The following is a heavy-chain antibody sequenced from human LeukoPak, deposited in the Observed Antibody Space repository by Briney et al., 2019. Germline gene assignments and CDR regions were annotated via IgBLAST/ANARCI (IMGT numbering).Heavy chain of an antibody. D-gene: IGHD1-26*01. CDR1: GGSISSSSYY. Sequence: SETLSLTCTVSGGSISSSSYYWGWIRQPPGKGLEWIGSIYYSGSAYYHPSLKSRVTISVATPKNQFSFKLSAVTAATTAVFYCLSWEPNAFDIWGQGTMVTVSS. CDR2: IYYSGSA. V-gene: IGHV4-39*01. J-gene: IGHJ3*02. CDR3: LSWEPNAFDI.